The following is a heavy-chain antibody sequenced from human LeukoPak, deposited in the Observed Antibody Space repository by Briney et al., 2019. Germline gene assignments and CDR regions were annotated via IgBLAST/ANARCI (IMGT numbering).Heavy chain of an antibody. J-gene: IGHJ5*02. CDR1: GGSISSSNW. V-gene: IGHV4-4*02. D-gene: IGHD3-10*01. Sequence: PSGTLSLTCAVSGGSISSSNWWSWARQPPGKGLEWIGEIYHSGSTNYNPSLNSRVTISVDKSKNQFSLKLSSVTAADTAVYYRARLITMVRGLEDWFDPWGQGSLVTVSS. CDR3: ARLITMVRGLEDWFDP. CDR2: IYHSGST.